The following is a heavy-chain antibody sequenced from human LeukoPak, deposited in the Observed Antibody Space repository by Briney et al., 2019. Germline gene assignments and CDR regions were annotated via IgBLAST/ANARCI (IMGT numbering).Heavy chain of an antibody. CDR1: GGTFSSYA. D-gene: IGHD6-19*01. Sequence: ASVKVSCKASGGTFSSYAISWVRQAPGQGLEWMGGINTNTGNPTYAQGFTGRFVFSLDTSVSTAYLQISSLKAEDTAVYYCAREEEGSAVAGTFDYWGQGTLVTVSS. J-gene: IGHJ4*02. V-gene: IGHV7-4-1*02. CDR2: INTNTGNP. CDR3: AREEEGSAVAGTFDY.